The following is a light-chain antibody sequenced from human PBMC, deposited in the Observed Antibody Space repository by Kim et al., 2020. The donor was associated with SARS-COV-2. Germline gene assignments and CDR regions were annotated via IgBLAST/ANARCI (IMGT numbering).Light chain of an antibody. CDR1: QIINTY. CDR3: QHYIRFPYT. V-gene: IGKV1-5*03. J-gene: IGKJ2*01. Sequence: SASFGDRVTITCRASQIINTYLAWYQQKPGKAPNLLIYQASSLQIGVPSRFSGSGSGAEFTLTISSLQPDDFATYYCQHYIRFPYTFGQGTKLEI. CDR2: QAS.